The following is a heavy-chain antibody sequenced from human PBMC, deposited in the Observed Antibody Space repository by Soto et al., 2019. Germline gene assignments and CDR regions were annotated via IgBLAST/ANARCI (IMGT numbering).Heavy chain of an antibody. CDR3: TRWAYSYGWYFDY. V-gene: IGHV3-30-3*01. D-gene: IGHD3-16*01. CDR2: ISYDGSNK. CDR1: GFTFSSCA. J-gene: IGHJ4*02. Sequence: TGGSLRLSCAASGFTFSSCAMHWVRQAPGKGLEWVALISYDGSNKYYADSVKGRFTISRDNSKNTLYLQMNSLRAEDTAVYYCTRWAYSYGWYFDYWGQGALVTVSS.